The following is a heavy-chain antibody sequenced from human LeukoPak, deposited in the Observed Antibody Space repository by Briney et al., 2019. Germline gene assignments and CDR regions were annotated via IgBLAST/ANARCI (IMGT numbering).Heavy chain of an antibody. J-gene: IGHJ4*02. CDR3: AKELDSSGYYQNFDY. CDR2: IRYDGNNK. D-gene: IGHD3-22*01. V-gene: IGHV3-30*02. Sequence: PGGSLRLSCAASGFTFSSYGMHWVRQAPGKGLEWVAFIRYDGNNKYYADSVRGRFTISRDNSKNTLFLQMNSLRAEDTALYYCAKELDSSGYYQNFDYWGQGTLVTVSS. CDR1: GFTFSSYG.